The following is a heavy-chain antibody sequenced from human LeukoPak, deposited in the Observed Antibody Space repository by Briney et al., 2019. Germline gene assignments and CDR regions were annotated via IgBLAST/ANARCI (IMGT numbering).Heavy chain of an antibody. Sequence: GGSLRLSXAASGFTFSDYYMNWIRQAPGGGREWLSYMSSSGSTISYADSVTGRFTVSRDNAKNSLYLQMNSLRAEDTAVYYCARSILPAANAIDYWGQGTLLTVSS. J-gene: IGHJ4*02. CDR2: MSSSGSTI. CDR3: ARSILPAANAIDY. CDR1: GFTFSDYY. V-gene: IGHV3-11*04. D-gene: IGHD2-2*01.